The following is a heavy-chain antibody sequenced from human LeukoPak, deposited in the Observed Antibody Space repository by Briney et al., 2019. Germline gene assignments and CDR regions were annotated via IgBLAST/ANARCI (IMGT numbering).Heavy chain of an antibody. V-gene: IGHV3-21*01. CDR3: AILTFGGVYVY. D-gene: IGHD3-16*01. Sequence: VRQARGXXREWVSSISSSSSYIYYADSVKGRFTISRDNAKNSLYLQMNSLRAEDTAVYYCAILTFGGVYVYWGQGTLVTVSS. CDR2: ISSSSSYI. J-gene: IGHJ4*02.